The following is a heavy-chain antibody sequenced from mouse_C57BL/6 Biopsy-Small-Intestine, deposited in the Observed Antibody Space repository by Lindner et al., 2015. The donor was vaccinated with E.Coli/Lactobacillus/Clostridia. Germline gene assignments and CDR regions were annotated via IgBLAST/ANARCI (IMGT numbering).Heavy chain of an antibody. V-gene: IGHV1-81*01. CDR2: IIPIFGTA. CDR3: ARLAAAGSYDY. J-gene: IGHJ4*01. CDR1: GGTFSSYE. Sequence: SVKVSCKASGGTFSSYEISWVRQAPGQGLEWMGGIIPIFGTAHYAQKFQGRVTITADESTSTAYMELSSLRSEDTALYYCARLAAAGSYDYWGQGTLVTVSS. D-gene: IGHD1-1*01.